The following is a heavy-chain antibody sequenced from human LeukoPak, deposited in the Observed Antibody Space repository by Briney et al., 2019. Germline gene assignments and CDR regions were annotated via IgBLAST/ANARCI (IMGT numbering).Heavy chain of an antibody. CDR1: GFAFSNYG. D-gene: IGHD1-14*01. Sequence: PGGSLRLSCIGSGFAFSNYGIHWVRQTPGKGLEWVAFIRYGGNNQYYADSVKARFSISRDNSKNSLYLQMNSLRPEDTAMYYCAKSRAPTADPDAFDIWGQGTMVTVSS. J-gene: IGHJ3*02. CDR3: AKSRAPTADPDAFDI. CDR2: IRYGGNNQ. V-gene: IGHV3-30*02.